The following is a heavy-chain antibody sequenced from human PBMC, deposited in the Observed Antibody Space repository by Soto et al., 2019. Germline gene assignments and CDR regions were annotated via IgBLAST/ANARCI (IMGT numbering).Heavy chain of an antibody. CDR1: GFTFSSYS. CDR3: AKKVNSGSGSQFFDY. Sequence: GGSLRLSCAASGFTFSSYSMSWVRQAPGKGLERVSGFRSGGDDDTTYYADSVRGRFTISRDNSKNTLFLQMNSLRAEDTAIYYCAKKVNSGSGSQFFDYWGQGTLVTVSS. V-gene: IGHV3-23*01. D-gene: IGHD3-10*01. CDR2: FRSGGDDDTT. J-gene: IGHJ4*02.